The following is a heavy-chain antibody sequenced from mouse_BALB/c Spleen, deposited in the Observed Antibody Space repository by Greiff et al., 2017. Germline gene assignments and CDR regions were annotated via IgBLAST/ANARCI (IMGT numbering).Heavy chain of an antibody. CDR1: GYSFTSYW. Sequence: QVKLLQPGAELVRPGASVKLSCKASGYSFTSYWMNWVQQRLGLGLVWIGMILLSDSGIRLNQKFKDKATLTVDKSSITAYMQLSSPTSEDSAVYYCAGAGNPWCASRGKGTLGTGAA. V-gene: IGHV1-74*01. CDR2: ILLSDSGI. D-gene: IGHD2-1*01. CDR3: AGAGNPWCAS. J-gene: IGHJ3*01.